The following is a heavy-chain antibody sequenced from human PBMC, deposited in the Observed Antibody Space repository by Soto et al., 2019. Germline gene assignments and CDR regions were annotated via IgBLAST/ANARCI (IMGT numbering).Heavy chain of an antibody. Sequence: PSETLSLTCTVSGGSISSGGYYWSWIRQHPGKGLEWIGYIYYSGSTYYNPSLKSRVTISVDTSKNQFSLKLSSVTAADTAVYYCARAPTTTYCDFWSGYDYYYYGMDVWGQGTTVTVSS. D-gene: IGHD3-3*01. CDR3: ARAPTTTYCDFWSGYDYYYYGMDV. J-gene: IGHJ6*02. V-gene: IGHV4-31*03. CDR2: IYYSGST. CDR1: GGSISSGGYY.